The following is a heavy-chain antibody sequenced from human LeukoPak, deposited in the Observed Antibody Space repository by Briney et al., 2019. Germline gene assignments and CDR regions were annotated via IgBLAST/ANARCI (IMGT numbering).Heavy chain of an antibody. J-gene: IGHJ4*02. Sequence: GESLKISCKGSGYSFTSYWIGWVRQMPGKGLEWMGIIYPGGSDTRYSPSFQGQVTISADKSISTAYLQWSSLKASDTAMYYCARLGGLGYCSSTSCYRRGDFDYWGQGTLVTVSS. CDR3: ARLGGLGYCSSTSCYRRGDFDY. CDR1: GYSFTSYW. CDR2: IYPGGSDT. D-gene: IGHD2-2*02. V-gene: IGHV5-51*01.